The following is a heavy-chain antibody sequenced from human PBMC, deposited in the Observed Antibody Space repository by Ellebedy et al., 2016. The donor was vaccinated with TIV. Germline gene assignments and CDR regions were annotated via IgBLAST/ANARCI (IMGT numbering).Heavy chain of an antibody. CDR2: IIPIFGTA. J-gene: IGHJ6*02. CDR3: ARLGFGELLKRYYYYYGMDV. V-gene: IGHV1-69*13. CDR1: GGTFSSYA. D-gene: IGHD3-10*01. Sequence: SVKVSXXASGGTFSSYAISWVRQAPGQGLEWMGGIIPIFGTANYAQKFQGRVTITADESTSTAYMELSSLRSEDTAVYYCARLGFGELLKRYYYYYGMDVWGQGTTVTVSS.